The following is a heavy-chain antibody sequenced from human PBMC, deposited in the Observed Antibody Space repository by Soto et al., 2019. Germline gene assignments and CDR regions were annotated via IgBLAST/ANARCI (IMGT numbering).Heavy chain of an antibody. Sequence: GASVKVSCKASGGTFSSYAISLVRQAPGQGLEWMGWINPNSGGTNYAQKFQGWVTMTRDTSISTAYMELSRLRSDDTAVYYCARSPISVDYLWFGELSPWGQGTLVTVSS. J-gene: IGHJ5*02. CDR1: GGTFSSYA. D-gene: IGHD3-10*01. V-gene: IGHV1-2*04. CDR3: ARSPISVDYLWFGELSP. CDR2: INPNSGGT.